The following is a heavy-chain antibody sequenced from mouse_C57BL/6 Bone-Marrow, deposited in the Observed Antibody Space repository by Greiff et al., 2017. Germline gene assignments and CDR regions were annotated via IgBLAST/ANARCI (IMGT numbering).Heavy chain of an antibody. CDR3: SRQVTTVLATKYFDV. Sequence: EVHLVESGGGLVKPGGSLKLSCAASGFTFSSYTMSWVRQTPEKRLQWVAAISGGGGNTYYPDSVKGRFTISRDNDKNILYLQMSSLRSEDTALYYCSRQVTTVLATKYFDVWGKGTTVTVSS. D-gene: IGHD1-1*01. V-gene: IGHV5-9*01. CDR1: GFTFSSYT. CDR2: ISGGGGNT. J-gene: IGHJ1*03.